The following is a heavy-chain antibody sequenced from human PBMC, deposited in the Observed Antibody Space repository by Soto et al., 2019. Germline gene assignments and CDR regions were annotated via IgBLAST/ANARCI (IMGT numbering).Heavy chain of an antibody. CDR2: ISGSGGST. V-gene: IGHV3-23*01. J-gene: IGHJ6*02. CDR1: GFTFSSYA. CDR3: AKSPAAYYYYGMDV. D-gene: IGHD6-25*01. Sequence: PVGSLRLSCAASGFTFSSYAMSWVRQAPGKGLEWVSAISGSGGSTYYADSVKGRFTISRDNSKNTLYLQMNSLRAEDTAVYYCAKSPAAYYYYGMDVWGQGTTVTVSS.